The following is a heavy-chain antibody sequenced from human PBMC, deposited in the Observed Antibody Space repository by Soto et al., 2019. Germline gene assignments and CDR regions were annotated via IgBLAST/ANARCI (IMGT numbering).Heavy chain of an antibody. J-gene: IGHJ4*02. Sequence: SETLSLTCSVSGGSINMFHWSWIRQPPGTGLECIWYIYYTGSTNYNRSLKGRVTTSVDRSKNQCSLRFSSVTAADPAVYYCARGLRXDYWGQAYRVIVS. CDR3: ARGLRXDY. CDR1: GGSINMFH. CDR2: IYYTGST. V-gene: IGHV4-59*01.